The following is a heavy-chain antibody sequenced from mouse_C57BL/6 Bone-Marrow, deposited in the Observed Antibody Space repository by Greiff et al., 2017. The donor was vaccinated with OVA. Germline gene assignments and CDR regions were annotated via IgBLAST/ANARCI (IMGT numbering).Heavy chain of an antibody. V-gene: IGHV1-18*01. CDR2: INPNNGGT. CDR3: ARRNHWYFDV. J-gene: IGHJ1*03. Sequence: LVESGASVKIPCKASGYTFTDYNMDWVKQSHGKSLEWIGDINPNNGGTIYNQKFKGKATLTVDKSSSTAYMELRSLTSEDTAVYYCARRNHWYFDVWGTGTTVTVSS. CDR1: GYTFTDYN.